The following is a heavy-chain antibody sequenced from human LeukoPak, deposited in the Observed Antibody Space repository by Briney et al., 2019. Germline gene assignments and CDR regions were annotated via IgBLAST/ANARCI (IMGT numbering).Heavy chain of an antibody. CDR1: GYSFTSYW. J-gene: IGHJ4*02. Sequence: GEALKISCKGSGYSFTSYWIGWVRQMPGKGLEGMGIIYPGDSDNSYRPFFQGQVTIPADKSISTAYLQWRSMKASDTAMYYCARQGYDFWSGYPITPFDYWGQGTLVTVSS. D-gene: IGHD3-3*01. CDR2: IYPGDSDN. CDR3: ARQGYDFWSGYPITPFDY. V-gene: IGHV5-51*01.